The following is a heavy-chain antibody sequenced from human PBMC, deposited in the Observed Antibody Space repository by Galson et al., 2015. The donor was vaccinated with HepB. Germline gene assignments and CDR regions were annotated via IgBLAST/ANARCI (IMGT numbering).Heavy chain of an antibody. V-gene: IGHV3-15*01. CDR2: IKSKTDGGTT. CDR1: GFTFSNAW. Sequence: SLRLSCAASGFTFSNAWMSWVRQAPGKGLEWVGRIKSKTDGGTTDCAAPVKGRFTISRDDSKNTLYLQMNSLKTEDTAVYYCTTWYYDFWSGYSDLGDYWGQGTLVTVSS. CDR3: TTWYYDFWSGYSDLGDY. J-gene: IGHJ4*02. D-gene: IGHD3-3*01.